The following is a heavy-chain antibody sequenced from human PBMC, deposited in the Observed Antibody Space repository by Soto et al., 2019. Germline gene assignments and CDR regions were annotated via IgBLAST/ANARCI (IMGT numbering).Heavy chain of an antibody. V-gene: IGHV4-34*01. CDR2: INHSGST. CDR3: ARTTLYNWFDP. Sequence: SETLSLTCAVYGGSFSGYYWSWIRQPPGKGLEWIGEINHSGSTNYNPSLKSRVTISVDTSKNQFSLKLSSVTAADTAVYYCARTTLYNWFDPWGQGTLVTVSS. D-gene: IGHD2-15*01. J-gene: IGHJ5*02. CDR1: GGSFSGYY.